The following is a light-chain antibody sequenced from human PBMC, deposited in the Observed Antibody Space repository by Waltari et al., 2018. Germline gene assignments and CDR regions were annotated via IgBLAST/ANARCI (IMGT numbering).Light chain of an antibody. Sequence: EIVLTQSPATLSVSPGETATLSCRASQTVGSNLAWYQQKPGQAPRLLIYGASTRAPGTPGRFSGSLSGTEFTLTISSLQSEDFALYYCQQYYSWPPYAFGQGTKLEI. CDR3: QQYYSWPPYA. CDR2: GAS. CDR1: QTVGSN. J-gene: IGKJ2*01. V-gene: IGKV3-15*01.